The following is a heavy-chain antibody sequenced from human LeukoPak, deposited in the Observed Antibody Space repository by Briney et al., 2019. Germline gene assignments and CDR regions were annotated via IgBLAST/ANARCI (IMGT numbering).Heavy chain of an antibody. CDR2: ISGYNGKT. CDR1: GFTFTSYG. V-gene: IGHV1-18*01. J-gene: IGHJ3*02. CDR3: ARTMAEHAFDI. Sequence: GASVKVSCKASGFTFTSYGISWERQTPGHGLEWLGWISGYNGKTNYAQKFQGRVTMTTDTSTSTVYMEMRNLGSDDTAVYYCARTMAEHAFDIWGQGTMVTVSS. D-gene: IGHD3-10*01.